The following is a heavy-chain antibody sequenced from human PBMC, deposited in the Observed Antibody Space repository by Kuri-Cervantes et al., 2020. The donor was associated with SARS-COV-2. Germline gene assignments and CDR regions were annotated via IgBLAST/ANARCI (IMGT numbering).Heavy chain of an antibody. D-gene: IGHD3-3*01. J-gene: IGHJ4*02. CDR3: ARDLWGGNGLLDY. CDR1: GFTFSSYS. CDR2: ISSSSSYI. Sequence: GGSLRLSCAASGFTFSSYSMNWVRQAPGKGLEWVSSISSSSSYIYYADSVKGRFTISRDNSKNTLYLQMNSLRAEDTAVYYCARDLWGGNGLLDYWGQGTQVTVSS. V-gene: IGHV3-21*01.